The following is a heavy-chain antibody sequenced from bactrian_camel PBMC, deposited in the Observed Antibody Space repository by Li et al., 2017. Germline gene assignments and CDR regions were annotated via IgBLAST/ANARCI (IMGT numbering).Heavy chain of an antibody. CDR1: GDTINSYC. Sequence: HVQLVESGGGSVQAGGSLRLSCAASGDTINSYCMGWLRQAPGKEREGIASIYASGSGPAYADSVMGRFTISLDNDKLTMYLKMNNLKPEDTAMYYCAATGYRMHSGLCEGHPYDYWGQGTQVTVS. V-gene: IGHV3-3*01. J-gene: IGHJ4*01. CDR3: AATGYRMHSGLCEGHPYDY. D-gene: IGHD3*01. CDR2: IYASGSGP.